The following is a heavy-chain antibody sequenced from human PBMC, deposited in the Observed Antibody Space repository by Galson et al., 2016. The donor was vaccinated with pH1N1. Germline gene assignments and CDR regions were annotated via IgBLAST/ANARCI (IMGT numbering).Heavy chain of an antibody. D-gene: IGHD3-16*01. Sequence: PALVKPTQTLTLTCTFSGFSLNSSGMGVGWIRQPPGKALEWLALIYWDDDKRYSPSLKTRLTINKDTSKNQVVLMMANMDPVDTATYYCAHREVMITNAFDFWGQGTMVTVSS. CDR3: AHREVMITNAFDF. CDR1: GFSLNSSGMG. V-gene: IGHV2-5*02. CDR2: IYWDDDK. J-gene: IGHJ3*01.